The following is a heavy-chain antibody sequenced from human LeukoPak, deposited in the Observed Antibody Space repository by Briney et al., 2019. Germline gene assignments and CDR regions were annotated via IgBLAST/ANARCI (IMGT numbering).Heavy chain of an antibody. J-gene: IGHJ6*03. CDR2: MNPNSGNT. CDR1: GYTFTSYD. D-gene: IGHD3-10*01. Sequence: ASVKVSCKASGYTFTSYDINWVRQATGQGREGMGWMNPNSGNTGYAQKFQGRGTMTRNTSISTAYMELSSLRSEDTAVYYCAIRYGSGEKYYYYYYMDVWGKGTTVTVSS. CDR3: AIRYGSGEKYYYYYYMDV. V-gene: IGHV1-8*01.